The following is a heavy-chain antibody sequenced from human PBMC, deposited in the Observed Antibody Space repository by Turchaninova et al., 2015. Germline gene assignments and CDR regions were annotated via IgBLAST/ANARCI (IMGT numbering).Heavy chain of an antibody. D-gene: IGHD3-10*01. J-gene: IGHJ6*01. Sequence: QVQLLQSGGEMKKPGASVKVSCKASGYTFSIYGITWVRQAPGQGLEWLGWISPYNGAPYYAQILHGRVAMTPDTSAPTATLGLRRVRPGDTGVDDSGRGGEWWVWGRHGPGDTAVYSWARGGYYSASGTYGPPRYYGMDVWGQGTTVIVSS. CDR1: GYTFSIYG. CDR2: ISPYNGAP. V-gene: IGHV1-18*04. CDR3: GRGGEWWVWGRHGPGDTAVYSWARGGYYSASGTYGPPRYYGMDV.